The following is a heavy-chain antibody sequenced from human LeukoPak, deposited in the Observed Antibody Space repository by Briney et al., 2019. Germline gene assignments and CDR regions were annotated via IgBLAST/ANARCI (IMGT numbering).Heavy chain of an antibody. CDR2: IYYSGST. CDR1: GGSISSSSYY. CDR3: ARATVGFQRYYGMDV. D-gene: IGHD4-17*01. Sequence: SETLSLTCTVSGGSISSSSYYWGWIRQPPGKGLEWIGSIYYSGSTYYNPSLKSRVTISVDTSKKQFSLKLSSVTAADTAVYYCARATVGFQRYYGMDVWGQGTTVTVSS. J-gene: IGHJ6*02. V-gene: IGHV4-39*01.